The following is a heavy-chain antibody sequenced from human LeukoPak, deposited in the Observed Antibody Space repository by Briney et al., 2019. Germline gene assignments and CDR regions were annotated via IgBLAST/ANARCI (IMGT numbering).Heavy chain of an antibody. CDR2: ISGSGGST. CDR3: AKFQWKGGAFDI. CDR1: GFTFSSYG. Sequence: SGGSLRLSCAASGFTFSSYGMHWVRQAPGKGLEWVSAISGSGGSTYYADSVKGRFTISRDNSKNTLYLQMNSLRAEDTAVYYCAKFQWKGGAFDIWGQGTMVTVSS. V-gene: IGHV3-23*01. J-gene: IGHJ3*02. D-gene: IGHD6-19*01.